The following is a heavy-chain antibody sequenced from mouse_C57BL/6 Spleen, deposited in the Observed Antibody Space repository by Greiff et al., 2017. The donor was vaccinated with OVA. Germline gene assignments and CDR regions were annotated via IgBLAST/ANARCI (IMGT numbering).Heavy chain of an antibody. CDR2: IYPRSGNT. CDR1: GYTFTSYG. CDR3: ARWDGSSPPWFAY. Sequence: QVQLQQSGAELARPGASVKLSCKASGYTFTSYGISWVKQRTGQGLEWIGEIYPRSGNTYYNEKFKGKATLTADKSSSTAYMELRSLTSEDSAVYVCARWDGSSPPWFAYWGQGTLVTVSA. D-gene: IGHD1-1*01. J-gene: IGHJ3*01. V-gene: IGHV1-81*01.